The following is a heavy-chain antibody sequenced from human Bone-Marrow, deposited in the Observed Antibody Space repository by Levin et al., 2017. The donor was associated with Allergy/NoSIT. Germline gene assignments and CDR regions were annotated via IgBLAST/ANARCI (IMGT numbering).Heavy chain of an antibody. D-gene: IGHD3/OR15-3a*01. J-gene: IGHJ4*02. CDR2: ISSSGSTI. Sequence: KSGGSLRLSCAASGFTFTGRYMSWLRQAPGKGPEWVAIISSSGSTIYYADSVKGRFTISRDNGLNSLFLQMNRLRAEDTAVYYCAREYDFWSGPDYWGQGTLVTVSS. CDR1: GFTFTGRY. V-gene: IGHV3-11*01. CDR3: AREYDFWSGPDY.